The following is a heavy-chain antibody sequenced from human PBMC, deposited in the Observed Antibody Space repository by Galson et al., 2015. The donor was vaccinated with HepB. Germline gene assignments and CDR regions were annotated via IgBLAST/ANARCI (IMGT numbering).Heavy chain of an antibody. CDR1: GFIFNDYN. CDR2: ISSGSSYI. V-gene: IGHV3-21*01. Sequence: SLRLSCAGSGFIFNDYNMIWVRQAPGKGLEWVSSISSGSSYIYYADSVKGRFTISRDNTKNSLYLQMNSLRAEDTALYYCARDPPLGTPLGYWGQGTLVTVSS. CDR3: ARDPPLGTPLGY. D-gene: IGHD7-27*01. J-gene: IGHJ4*02.